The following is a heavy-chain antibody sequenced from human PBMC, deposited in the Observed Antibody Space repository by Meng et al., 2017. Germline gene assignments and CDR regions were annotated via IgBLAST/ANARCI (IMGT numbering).Heavy chain of an antibody. V-gene: IGHV3-48*01. CDR3: ARDDSSSSSCYPGLVGY. Sequence: GESLKISCAASGFTFSSYDMNWVRQAPGKGLEWVSYISSSSSTIYYADSVKGRFTISRDNSKDTLYLQMNSLRAEDTAVYYCARDDSSSSSCYPGLVGYWGQGTLVTVSS. CDR2: ISSSSSTI. CDR1: GFTFSSYD. D-gene: IGHD2-2*01. J-gene: IGHJ4*02.